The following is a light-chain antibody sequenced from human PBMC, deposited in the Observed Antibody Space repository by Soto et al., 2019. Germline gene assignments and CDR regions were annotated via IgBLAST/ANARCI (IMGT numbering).Light chain of an antibody. J-gene: IGKJ5*01. V-gene: IGKV1-39*01. CDR2: AAT. CDR3: QQSYSTPIT. Sequence: IHVTQSPSSLSAFVGYRVTITCRASQSINRYLNWYQQKQGRAPKLLIHAATSLHSGVPSRFSGSGYGTDFNLTISSLQTEDFATYYCQQSYSTPITFGQGTRLEIK. CDR1: QSINRY.